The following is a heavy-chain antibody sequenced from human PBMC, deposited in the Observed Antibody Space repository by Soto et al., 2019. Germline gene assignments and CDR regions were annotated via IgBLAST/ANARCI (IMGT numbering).Heavy chain of an antibody. Sequence: QVQLVQSGAEVKKPGSSVKVSCKASGGTFSSYAISWVRQAPGQGLEWMGGIIPIFGTANYAQKFQGRVTITAGESTSTAYMALSSLGSEGTAVYYCARDRITMVRGVTIYYFGMDVWGQGTTVTVSS. CDR2: IIPIFGTA. CDR3: ARDRITMVRGVTIYYFGMDV. CDR1: GGTFSSYA. V-gene: IGHV1-69*01. J-gene: IGHJ6*02. D-gene: IGHD3-10*01.